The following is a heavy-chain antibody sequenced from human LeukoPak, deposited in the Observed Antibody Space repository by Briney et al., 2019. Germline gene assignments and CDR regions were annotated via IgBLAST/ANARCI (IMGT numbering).Heavy chain of an antibody. V-gene: IGHV1-69*01. CDR1: GGTFSSYA. CDR3: ASRPYYYDSSGSLDY. CDR2: IIPIFGTA. Sequence: SVKVSCKASGGTFSSYAISWVRQAPGQGLEWMGGIIPIFGTADYAQKFQGRVTITADESTSTAYMELSSLRSEDTAVYYCASRPYYYDSSGSLDYWGQGTLVTVSS. D-gene: IGHD3-22*01. J-gene: IGHJ4*02.